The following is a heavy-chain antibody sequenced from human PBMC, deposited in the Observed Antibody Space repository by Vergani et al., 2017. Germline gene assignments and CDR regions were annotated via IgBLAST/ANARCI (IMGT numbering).Heavy chain of an antibody. Sequence: QVQLQESGPGLVKPSETLSLTCTVSGGSISSYYWSWIRQPPGKGLEWIGYIYTSGSTNYNPSLKSRVTISVDTSKNQFSLKLSSVTAADTAVYYCARGPKWKWPISTYYYYYMDVWGKGTTVTVSS. CDR1: GGSISSYY. J-gene: IGHJ6*03. V-gene: IGHV4-4*09. CDR2: IYTSGST. D-gene: IGHD1-1*01. CDR3: ARGPKWKWPISTYYYYYMDV.